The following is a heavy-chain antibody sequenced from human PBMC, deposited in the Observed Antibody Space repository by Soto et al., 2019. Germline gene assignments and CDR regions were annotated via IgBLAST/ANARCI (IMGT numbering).Heavy chain of an antibody. Sequence: EVQLVESGGGLVQPGGSLRLSCAASGFTFSSYEMNWVRQAPGKGLEWVSYISSSGSTIYYADSVKGRFTISRDNAKNSLYLQMNSLRAEDTAVYYCARSSYYYDVNSPWEAFDIWGQGTMVTVSS. CDR3: ARSSYYYDVNSPWEAFDI. CDR1: GFTFSSYE. D-gene: IGHD3-22*01. V-gene: IGHV3-48*03. CDR2: ISSSGSTI. J-gene: IGHJ3*02.